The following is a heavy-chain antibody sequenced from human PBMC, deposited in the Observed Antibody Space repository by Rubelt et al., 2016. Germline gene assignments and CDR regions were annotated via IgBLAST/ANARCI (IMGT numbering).Heavy chain of an antibody. D-gene: IGHD2-2*01. Sequence: QVQLQQWGAGLLKPSETLSLTCAVYGGSFSGYYWSWIRQPPGKGLEWIGEINHSGSTNYNPSLKSRVTRSVATSKDQFPLKLSSVTAADTAVYYCATPRYCSSTSCYRERHACDIWGQGTMVTVSS. CDR2: INHSGST. J-gene: IGHJ3*02. CDR1: GGSFSGYY. V-gene: IGHV4-34*01. CDR3: ATPRYCSSTSCYRERHACDI.